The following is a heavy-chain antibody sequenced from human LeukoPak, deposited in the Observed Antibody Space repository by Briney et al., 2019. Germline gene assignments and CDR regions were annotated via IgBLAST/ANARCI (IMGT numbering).Heavy chain of an antibody. CDR1: GFTFSSYG. V-gene: IGHV3-23*01. CDR3: AREFLEQQPNRGFDP. Sequence: TGGSLRLSCAASGFTFSSYGMHWVRQAPGKGLEWGSAISVSGGSTYSADSVKGRFTISRDNSKNTLYLQMNSLRAEETAVYYCAREFLEQQPNRGFDPWGQGTLVTVSS. CDR2: ISVSGGST. D-gene: IGHD6-13*01. J-gene: IGHJ5*02.